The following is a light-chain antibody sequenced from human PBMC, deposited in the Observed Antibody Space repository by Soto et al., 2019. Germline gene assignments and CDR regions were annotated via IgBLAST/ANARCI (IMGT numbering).Light chain of an antibody. J-gene: IGLJ1*01. CDR2: DVS. CDR3: SSYRSSSTLYV. V-gene: IGLV2-14*03. Sequence: QSALTQPASVSGSPGQSITISCTGTSSDVGGYNYVSWYHQLPGKAPKLMIYDVSDRPSGVSNRFSASKSGNTASLTISGLQAEDEADYYCSSYRSSSTLYVFGTGTKLTVL. CDR1: SSDVGGYNY.